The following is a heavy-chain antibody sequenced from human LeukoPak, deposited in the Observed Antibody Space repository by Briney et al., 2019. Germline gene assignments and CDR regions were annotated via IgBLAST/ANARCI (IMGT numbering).Heavy chain of an antibody. V-gene: IGHV4-59*01. CDR1: GGSISSYY. D-gene: IGHD4-23*01. CDR2: IYYSGST. J-gene: IGHJ5*02. CDR3: ARGLYGGNSAGYNWFDP. Sequence: SETLSLTCTVSGGSISSYYWSWIRQPPGKGLEWIGYIYYSGSTNYNPSLKSRVTISVDTSKNQFSLKLSSVTAADTAVYYCARGLYGGNSAGYNWFDPWGQGTLVTVSS.